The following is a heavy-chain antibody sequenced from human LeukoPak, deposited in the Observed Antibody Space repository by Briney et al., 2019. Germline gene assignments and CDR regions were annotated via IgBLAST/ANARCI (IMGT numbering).Heavy chain of an antibody. CDR1: GFTFSSCA. V-gene: IGHV3-23*01. CDR3: ARDLYRIVVVPHYFDY. J-gene: IGHJ4*02. D-gene: IGHD3-22*01. Sequence: PGGSLRLSCATSGFTFSSCAMNWVRQAPGKGLEWVSAISGSDDSAYYADSVKGRFTISRDNSKNTLYLQMNSLRAEDTAVYYCARDLYRIVVVPHYFDYWGQGTLVTVSS. CDR2: ISGSDDSA.